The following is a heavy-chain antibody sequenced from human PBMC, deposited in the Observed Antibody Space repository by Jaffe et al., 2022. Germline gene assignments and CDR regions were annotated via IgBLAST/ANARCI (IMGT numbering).Heavy chain of an antibody. CDR1: GFTFSSYA. V-gene: IGHV3-23*01. J-gene: IGHJ6*03. D-gene: IGHD3-10*01. CDR2: ISGSGGST. Sequence: EVQLLESGGGLVQPGGSLRLSCAASGFTFSSYAMSWVRQAPGKGLEWVSAISGSGGSTYYADSVKGRFTISRDNSKNTLYLQMNSLRAEDTAVYYCAKDTGTPGSKYYYGSGYYMDVWGKGTTVTVSS. CDR3: AKDTGTPGSKYYYGSGYYMDV.